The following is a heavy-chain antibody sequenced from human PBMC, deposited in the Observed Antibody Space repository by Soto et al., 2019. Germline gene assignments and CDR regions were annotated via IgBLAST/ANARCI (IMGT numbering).Heavy chain of an antibody. Sequence: QVQLVQSGAEVKKPGSSVKVSCKASGGTFSSYAISWVRQAPGQGLEWMGGIIPIFDTANYAQKFQGRVTITADESTSTAYMELSSLRSEDTAVYYCARGPTLYGSGSYSGMDVWGQGTTVTVSS. CDR1: GGTFSSYA. V-gene: IGHV1-69*01. J-gene: IGHJ6*02. D-gene: IGHD3-10*01. CDR3: ARGPTLYGSGSYSGMDV. CDR2: IIPIFDTA.